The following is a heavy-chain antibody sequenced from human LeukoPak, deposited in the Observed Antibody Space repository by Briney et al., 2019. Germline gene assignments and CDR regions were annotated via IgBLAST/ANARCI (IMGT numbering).Heavy chain of an antibody. D-gene: IGHD3-9*01. V-gene: IGHV3-48*04. CDR1: GFTFSHCA. CDR2: IGTGGNLI. Sequence: GGSLRLSCAASGFTFSHCAMNWVRQGPGKGLEWVAYIGTGGNLITYADSVKGRFTISRDNAKNSLYLQMNSLRAEDTALYYCAKATVLRYFDWSPFDAFDIWGQGTMVTVSS. J-gene: IGHJ3*02. CDR3: AKATVLRYFDWSPFDAFDI.